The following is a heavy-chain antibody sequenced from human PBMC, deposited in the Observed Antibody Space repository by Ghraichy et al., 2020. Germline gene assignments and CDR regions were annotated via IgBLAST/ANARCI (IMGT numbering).Heavy chain of an antibody. J-gene: IGHJ4*02. D-gene: IGHD3-22*01. CDR2: ISYDGNNK. V-gene: IGHV3-30*18. Sequence: GESLNISCAASGFTFSSYGMHWVRQAPGKGLEWVAVISYDGNNKYYADSVKGRFTISRDNSKNTLYLQMNSLRAEDTAVYHCAKGVTSTYYYVDDYWGQGTLVTVSS. CDR1: GFTFSSYG. CDR3: AKGVTSTYYYVDDY.